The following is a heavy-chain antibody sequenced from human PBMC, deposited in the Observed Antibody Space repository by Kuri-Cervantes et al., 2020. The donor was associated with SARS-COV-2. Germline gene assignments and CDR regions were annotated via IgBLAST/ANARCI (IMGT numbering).Heavy chain of an antibody. J-gene: IGHJ4*02. V-gene: IGHV3-13*03. CDR2: IGTAGDT. Sequence: GESLKISCAACGFTFSSYDMHWVRQATGKGLEWVSAIGTAGDTYYPGSVKGHFTISRENAKNSLYLQMNSLRAEDTAVYYCARGWGLIYFDHWGQGTLVTVSS. CDR3: ARGWGLIYFDH. D-gene: IGHD7-27*01. CDR1: GFTFSSYD.